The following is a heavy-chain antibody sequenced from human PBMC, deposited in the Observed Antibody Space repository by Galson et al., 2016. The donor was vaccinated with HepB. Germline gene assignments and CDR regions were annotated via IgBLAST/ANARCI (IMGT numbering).Heavy chain of an antibody. CDR1: GFIFSNYG. CDR3: AKLEGNNVAY. V-gene: IGHV3-23*01. J-gene: IGHJ4*02. Sequence: SLRLSCAASGFIFSNYGMSWVRQAPGKGLERVSAISGGGGSTYYADSVKGRFTISRDNSKNTLYLQMNSLRVEDTALYYCAKLEGNNVAYWGQGTMVTVSS. CDR2: ISGGGGST. D-gene: IGHD1/OR15-1a*01.